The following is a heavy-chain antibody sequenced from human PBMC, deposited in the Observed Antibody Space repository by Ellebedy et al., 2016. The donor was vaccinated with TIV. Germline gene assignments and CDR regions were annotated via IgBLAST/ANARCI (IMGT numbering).Heavy chain of an antibody. CDR3: AKSGLFGELLYLDY. D-gene: IGHD3-10*02. J-gene: IGHJ4*02. CDR1: GYTFTGYY. V-gene: IGHV1-2*04. CDR2: INPNSGGT. Sequence: AASVKVSCKASGYTFTGYYMHWVRQAPGQGLEWMGWINPNSGGTNYAQKFQGWVTMTRATSISTAYMELSRLRSDDTAVYYCAKSGLFGELLYLDYWGQGTLVTVSS.